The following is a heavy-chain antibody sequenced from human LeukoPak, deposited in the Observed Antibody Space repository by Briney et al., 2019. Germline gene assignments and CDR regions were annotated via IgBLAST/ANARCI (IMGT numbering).Heavy chain of an antibody. CDR3: ARHDYGGNSGDY. V-gene: IGHV3-48*02. Sequence: GGSLRLSCAASGFTFSSYSMNWVRQAPGKGLEWVSYIGTSSSTIYYADSVKGRFTISRDNAENSLYLQVNRLRDEDTAVYYCARHDYGGNSGDYWGQGTLVTVSS. CDR2: IGTSSSTI. CDR1: GFTFSSYS. D-gene: IGHD4-23*01. J-gene: IGHJ4*02.